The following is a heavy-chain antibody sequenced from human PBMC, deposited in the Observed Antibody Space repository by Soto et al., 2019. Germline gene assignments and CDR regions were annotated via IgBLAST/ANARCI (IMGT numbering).Heavy chain of an antibody. V-gene: IGHV3-33*01. D-gene: IGHD2-15*01. CDR1: GFTFSSYG. J-gene: IGHJ3*02. CDR3: ARDHAVEENAFDI. Sequence: QVQLVESGGGVVQPGRSLRLSCAASGFTFSSYGMHWVRQAPGKGLEWVAVIWYDGSNKYYADSVKGRFTISRDNSKNTLYLQMNRLRAEDTAVYYCARDHAVEENAFDIWGQGTMVTVSS. CDR2: IWYDGSNK.